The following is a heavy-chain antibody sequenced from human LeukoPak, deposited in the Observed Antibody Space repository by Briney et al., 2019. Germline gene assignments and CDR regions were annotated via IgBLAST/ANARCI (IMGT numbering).Heavy chain of an antibody. CDR1: GFTFDDYG. V-gene: IGHV3-20*04. CDR3: ARQDCSGGSCYYNWFDP. Sequence: GGSLRLSCAASGFTFDDYGMSWVRQAPGKRLEWVSGINWNGGSTGYADSVKGRFTISRDNAKNSLYLQMNSLRAEDTALYYCARQDCSGGSCYYNWFDPWGQGTLVTVSS. J-gene: IGHJ5*02. CDR2: INWNGGST. D-gene: IGHD2-15*01.